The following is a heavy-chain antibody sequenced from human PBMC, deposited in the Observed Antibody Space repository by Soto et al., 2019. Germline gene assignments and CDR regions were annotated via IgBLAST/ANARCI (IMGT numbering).Heavy chain of an antibody. CDR2: TYYRSKWYN. CDR3: ARVRYYDPTHKGTYGMDV. V-gene: IGHV6-1*01. J-gene: IGHJ6*02. Sequence: QTLSLTCAISGDSVSSNSAAWNWIRQSPSRGLEWLGRTYYRSKWYNDYAVSVKSRITINPDTSKNQFSLQLNSVTPEDTAVYYCARVRYYDPTHKGTYGMDVWRQGTTVTVSS. CDR1: GDSVSSNSAA. D-gene: IGHD3-22*01.